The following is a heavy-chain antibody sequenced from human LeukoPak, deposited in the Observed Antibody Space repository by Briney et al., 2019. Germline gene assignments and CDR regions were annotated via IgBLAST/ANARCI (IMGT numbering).Heavy chain of an antibody. D-gene: IGHD6-19*01. CDR3: ARFYSSGWYDWFDP. Sequence: KPSETPSLTCTVSGGSISSYYWSWIRQPPGKGLEWIGYIYYSGSTNYNPSLKSRVTISVDTSKNQFSLKLSSVTAADTAVYYCARFYSSGWYDWFDPWGQGTLVTVSS. V-gene: IGHV4-59*01. J-gene: IGHJ5*02. CDR2: IYYSGST. CDR1: GGSISSYY.